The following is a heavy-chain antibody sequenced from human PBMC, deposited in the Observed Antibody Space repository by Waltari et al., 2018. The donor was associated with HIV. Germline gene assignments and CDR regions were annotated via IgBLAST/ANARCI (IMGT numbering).Heavy chain of an antibody. CDR2: IYYSGNT. D-gene: IGHD3-9*01. J-gene: IGHJ4*02. CDR1: GGSISSSSYY. CDR3: ARLDILTGFPQYFFDS. Sequence: QLQLQESGPGLVKPSETLSLTCTVSGGSISSSSYYWGWIRQPPGKGLEWIGSIYYSGNTYYNPSLKSRVTISVDTSKNQFSLKLSSVTAADTAVYYCARLDILTGFPQYFFDSWGQGTLVTVSS. V-gene: IGHV4-39*01.